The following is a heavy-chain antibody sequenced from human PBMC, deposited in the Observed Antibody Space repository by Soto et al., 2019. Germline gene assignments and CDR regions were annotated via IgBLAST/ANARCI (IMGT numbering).Heavy chain of an antibody. D-gene: IGHD3-3*01. CDR3: ARVEPVRRGWKYYGFDP. Sequence: QVQLVQSGAEVKKPGASVKVSCKASGYTFTDYSMHWVRQAPGQGLEWMGWINPNSGDTKYAQKFQGSVTMTRDTSNSTAYMELSRLRSDDTAVYYCARVEPVRRGWKYYGFDPWGQGTLVTVSS. V-gene: IGHV1-2*02. CDR2: INPNSGDT. J-gene: IGHJ5*02. CDR1: GYTFTDYS.